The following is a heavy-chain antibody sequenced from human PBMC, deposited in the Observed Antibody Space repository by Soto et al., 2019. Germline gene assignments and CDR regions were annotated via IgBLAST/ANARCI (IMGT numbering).Heavy chain of an antibody. CDR1: GGTFNSYG. Sequence: QDHLAQSGAEVKKPGSLVTVSCKASGGTFNSYGISWVRQAPGQGLDWMGVIIPLYGTVNYAQKFQGRVSITADKSTSTAYMDLSSLRSDDTAVYYWARVRVIRGVIPSHFGLWGQGTLVTVSS. CDR2: IIPLYGTV. V-gene: IGHV1-69*06. D-gene: IGHD3-10*01. CDR3: ARVRVIRGVIPSHFGL. J-gene: IGHJ4*02.